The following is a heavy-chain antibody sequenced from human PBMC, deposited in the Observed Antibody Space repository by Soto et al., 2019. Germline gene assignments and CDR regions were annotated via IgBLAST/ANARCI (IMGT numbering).Heavy chain of an antibody. J-gene: IGHJ6*02. CDR3: ARTPGGDDYYYYGMDV. V-gene: IGHV3-7*01. CDR2: IRQDGSEK. Sequence: QGKGLEWVATIRQDGSEKHHVDPVKGRFTISRDNAKNSLFLQMSSLRAEDTAVYYCARTPGGDDYYYYGMDVWGQGTTVTVSS.